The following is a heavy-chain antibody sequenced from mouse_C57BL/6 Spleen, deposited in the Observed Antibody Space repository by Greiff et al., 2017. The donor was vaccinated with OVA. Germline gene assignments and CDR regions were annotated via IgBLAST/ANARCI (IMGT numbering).Heavy chain of an antibody. D-gene: IGHD2-1*01. J-gene: IGHJ3*01. CDR2: INPSSGYT. Sequence: QVHVKQSGAELAKPGASVKLSCKASGYTFTSYWMHWVKQRPGQGLEWIGYINPSSGYTKYNQKFKDKATLTADKSSSTAYMQLSSLTYEDSAVYYCAREDLIYYGNPAWFAYWGQGTLVTVSA. V-gene: IGHV1-7*01. CDR1: GYTFTSYW. CDR3: AREDLIYYGNPAWFAY.